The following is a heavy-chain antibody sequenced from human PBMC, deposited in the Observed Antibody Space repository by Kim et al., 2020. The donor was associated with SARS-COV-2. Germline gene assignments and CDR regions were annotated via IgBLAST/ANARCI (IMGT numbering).Heavy chain of an antibody. D-gene: IGHD6-19*01. CDR1: GYTLTELS. V-gene: IGHV1-24*01. Sequence: ASVKVSCKVSGYTLTELSMHWVRQAPGKGFEWMGGFDPEDAETIYAQKFQGRVTMTEDTSTDIAYMELSSLRSEDTAVYYCATAPAIAVAGKGVNNWFDPWGQGTLVTVSS. CDR2: FDPEDAET. CDR3: ATAPAIAVAGKGVNNWFDP. J-gene: IGHJ5*02.